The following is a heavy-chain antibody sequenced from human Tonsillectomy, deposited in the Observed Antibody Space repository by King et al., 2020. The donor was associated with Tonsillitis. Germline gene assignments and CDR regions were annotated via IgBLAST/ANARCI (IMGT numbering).Heavy chain of an antibody. CDR2: INPSGGST. Sequence: VQLVESGAEVKKPGASVKVSCKASGYTFTRDYMHWVRQAPGQGLEWMGIINPSGGSTSYAQKFQGRVTMTRDTSTSTVYMELSSLRSADTAVYYCARGVYYDSSGYYAHFDYWGQGTLVTVSS. V-gene: IGHV1-46*03. CDR1: GYTFTRDY. CDR3: ARGVYYDSSGYYAHFDY. D-gene: IGHD3-22*01. J-gene: IGHJ4*02.